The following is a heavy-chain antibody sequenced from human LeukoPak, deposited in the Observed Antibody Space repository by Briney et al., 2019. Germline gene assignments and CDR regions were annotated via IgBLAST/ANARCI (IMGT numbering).Heavy chain of an antibody. CDR3: AREASFGELLPHYYYYYYMDV. CDR2: ISSSGSTI. V-gene: IGHV3-48*04. J-gene: IGHJ6*03. CDR1: GFTFSSYS. D-gene: IGHD3-10*01. Sequence: PGGSLRLSCAASGFTFSSYSMNWVRQAPGKGLEWVSYISSSGSTIYYADSVKGRFTISRDNAKNSLYLQMNSLRAEDTAVYYCAREASFGELLPHYYYYYYMDVWGKGTTVTISS.